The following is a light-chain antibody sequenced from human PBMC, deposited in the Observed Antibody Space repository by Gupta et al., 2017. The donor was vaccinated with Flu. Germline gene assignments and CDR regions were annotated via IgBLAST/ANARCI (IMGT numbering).Light chain of an antibody. Sequence: QSVLTQPPSASGTPGQRVTISCSGSSSNIGSNTVNWYQRLPGTAPKLLIYSNNQRPSGVPDRCSGSKSGTSASLAISGLQSEDEADYYCAAWDDSRNGYVFGTGTKVTVL. CDR3: AAWDDSRNGYV. J-gene: IGLJ1*01. CDR2: SNN. V-gene: IGLV1-44*01. CDR1: SSNIGSNT.